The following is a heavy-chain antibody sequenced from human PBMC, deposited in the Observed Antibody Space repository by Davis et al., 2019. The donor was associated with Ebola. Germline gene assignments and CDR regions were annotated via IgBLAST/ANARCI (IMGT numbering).Heavy chain of an antibody. Sequence: SETLSLTCAVSGGSISSGNWWSWVRQPPGKGLEWFGAIYHGGTTNYNPSLKSRVTISVDKSKNQFSLKMSSVTAADTAVYYCARDYYDSSGYIWYFDLWGRGTLVTVSS. CDR1: GGSISSGNW. CDR2: IYHGGTT. D-gene: IGHD3-22*01. CDR3: ARDYYDSSGYIWYFDL. V-gene: IGHV4-4*02. J-gene: IGHJ2*01.